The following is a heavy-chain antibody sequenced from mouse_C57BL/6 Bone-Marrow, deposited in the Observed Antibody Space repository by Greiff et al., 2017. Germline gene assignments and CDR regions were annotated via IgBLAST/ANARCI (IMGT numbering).Heavy chain of an antibody. J-gene: IGHJ1*03. CDR2: ISNGGGST. CDR3: ARHYPPYYYGSSGYFDV. Sequence: EVKLVESGGGLVQPGGSLKLSCAASGFTFSDYYMYWVRQTPEKRLEWVAYISNGGGSTYYPDTVKGRFTISRDNAKNTLYLQMSRLKSEDTAMYYCARHYPPYYYGSSGYFDVWGTGTTGTVSS. D-gene: IGHD1-1*01. CDR1: GFTFSDYY. V-gene: IGHV5-12*01.